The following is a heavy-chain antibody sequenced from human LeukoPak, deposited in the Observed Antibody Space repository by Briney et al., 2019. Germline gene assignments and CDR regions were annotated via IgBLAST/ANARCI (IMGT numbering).Heavy chain of an antibody. V-gene: IGHV3-53*01. CDR2: IYSGGST. Sequence: GGSLRLSCAASGFTVSSNYMSWVRQAPGKGLEWVSLIYSGGSTYYADSVKGRFTISRDNAKNTLYLQMNSLRAEGTAVYYCARGPRHYDILTGYYPEVYYFDYWGQGTLVTVSS. D-gene: IGHD3-9*01. CDR1: GFTVSSNY. CDR3: ARGPRHYDILTGYYPEVYYFDY. J-gene: IGHJ4*02.